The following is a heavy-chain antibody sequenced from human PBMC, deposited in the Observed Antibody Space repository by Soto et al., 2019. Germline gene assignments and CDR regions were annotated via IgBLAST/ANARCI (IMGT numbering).Heavy chain of an antibody. J-gene: IGHJ6*03. CDR2: INHSGST. CDR3: ARAGITMVRGVMGYMDV. CDR1: GGSFSGYY. V-gene: IGHV4-34*01. D-gene: IGHD3-10*01. Sequence: PSETLSLTCAVYGGSFSGYYWSWIRQPPGKGLEWIGEINHSGSTNYNPSLKSRVTISVDTSKNQFSLKLSSVTAADTAVYYCARAGITMVRGVMGYMDVWGKGTTVTVSS.